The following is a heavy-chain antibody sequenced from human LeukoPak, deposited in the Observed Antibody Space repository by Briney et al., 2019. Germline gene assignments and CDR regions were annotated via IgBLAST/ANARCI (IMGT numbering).Heavy chain of an antibody. V-gene: IGHV3-7*01. CDR1: GFTFSSYW. D-gene: IGHD3-3*01. CDR3: ASGGDDFRSGYDQTNYYYYYMDV. CDR2: MKQDRSEK. Sequence: GGSLRLSCAASGFTFSSYWMSWVRQAPGKGLEWVANMKQDRSEKYYVDSVKGRFTISRDNAKNSLYLQMNSLRAEDTAVYYCASGGDDFRSGYDQTNYYYYYMDVWGKGTTVTVSS. J-gene: IGHJ6*03.